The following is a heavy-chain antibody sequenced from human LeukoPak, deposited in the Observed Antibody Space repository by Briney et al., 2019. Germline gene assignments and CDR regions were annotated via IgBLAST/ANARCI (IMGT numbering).Heavy chain of an antibody. V-gene: IGHV3-48*03. CDR1: GFTFSSYE. CDR3: ARVLLRGKGACDAFDI. Sequence: PGGALRLSCAASGFTFSSYEIYWVRQAPGKGLEWVSYISSSGSTIYYADSVKGRFTISRDNAKNTLYLTMNSLRAEDTAVYYCARVLLRGKGACDAFDIWGQGTMVTVSS. CDR2: ISSSGSTI. D-gene: IGHD3-16*01. J-gene: IGHJ3*02.